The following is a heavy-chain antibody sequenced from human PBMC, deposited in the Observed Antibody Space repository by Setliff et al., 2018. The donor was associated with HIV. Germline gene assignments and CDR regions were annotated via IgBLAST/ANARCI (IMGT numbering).Heavy chain of an antibody. CDR2: ISFSSSVI. J-gene: IGHJ4*02. V-gene: IGHV3-48*01. D-gene: IGHD1-26*01. Sequence: ETLSLTCTVSGGSISSGSYYWSWVRQAPGKGLEWISYISFSSSVIYYADSVKGRFTISRDNAKNSLYLQMNSLRAEDTAVYYCARDFWGGSYSSDYWGQGTLVTVSS. CDR1: GGSISSGSYY. CDR3: ARDFWGGSYSSDY.